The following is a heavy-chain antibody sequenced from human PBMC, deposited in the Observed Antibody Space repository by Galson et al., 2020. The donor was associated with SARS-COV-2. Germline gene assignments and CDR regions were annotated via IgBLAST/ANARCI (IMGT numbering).Heavy chain of an antibody. CDR1: GFTFSSHS. J-gene: IGHJ4*02. D-gene: IGHD3-16*01. CDR3: SRGILYPTYCYAGWDC. V-gene: IGHV3-30-3*01. Sequence: TGGSLRLSCAASGFTFSSHSIHWVRQAPGKGLEWVAVISFDGNNKYYANSVKGRFSVSRDNSKNTLYLQMNSLGAEDTAVYYCSRGILYPTYCYAGWDCWGQGTLVTVSS. CDR2: ISFDGNNK.